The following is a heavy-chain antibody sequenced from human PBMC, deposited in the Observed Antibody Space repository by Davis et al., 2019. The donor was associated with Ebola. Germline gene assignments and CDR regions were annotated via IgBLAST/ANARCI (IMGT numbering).Heavy chain of an antibody. Sequence: LSLTCAASGFSFSGYWMHWVRQAPGKGLLWVSRINSDGSSTSYADSVKGRFTISRGNAKNTLYLQMNSLRAEDTAVYYCAGEVWSSIDYWGQGTLVTVSS. D-gene: IGHD3-10*01. CDR2: INSDGSST. J-gene: IGHJ4*02. CDR3: AGEVWSSIDY. V-gene: IGHV3-74*01. CDR1: GFSFSGYW.